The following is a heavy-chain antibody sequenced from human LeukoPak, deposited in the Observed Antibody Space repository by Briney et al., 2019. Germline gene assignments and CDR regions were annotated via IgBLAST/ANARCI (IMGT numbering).Heavy chain of an antibody. Sequence: GGSLRLSCAASGFTFSSYAMHWVRQAPGKGLEWAAVISSDGNTQYYADSAEGRFTISRDNSNNTLYLQMNSLRADDTAIYYCARRRIVGSIDDAFDIWGQGTMVTLSS. CDR2: ISSDGNTQ. J-gene: IGHJ3*02. V-gene: IGHV3-30-3*01. CDR1: GFTFSSYA. D-gene: IGHD1-26*01. CDR3: ARRRIVGSIDDAFDI.